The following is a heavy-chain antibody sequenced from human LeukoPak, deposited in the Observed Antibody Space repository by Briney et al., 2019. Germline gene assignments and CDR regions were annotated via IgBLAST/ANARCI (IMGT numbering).Heavy chain of an antibody. D-gene: IGHD6-19*01. CDR3: ARGLAVADPYYYYGMDV. CDR2: MNPNSGNT. CDR1: GYTFTSYD. V-gene: IGHV1-8*01. Sequence: ASVKVSCKASGYTFTSYDINWVRQATGQGLEWMGWMNPNSGNTGYAQKFQGRVTMTRNTSISTAYMELSSLRSEDTAVYYCARGLAVADPYYYYGMDVWGQGTTVTVSS. J-gene: IGHJ6*02.